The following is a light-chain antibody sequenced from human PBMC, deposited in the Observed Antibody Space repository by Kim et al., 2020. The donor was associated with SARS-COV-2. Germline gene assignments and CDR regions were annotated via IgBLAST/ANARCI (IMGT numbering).Light chain of an antibody. CDR1: SSDVGGYND. CDR2: DVS. Sequence: QSALTQPASVSESPGQSITISCNGTSSDVGGYNDVSWYQQHPDKAPKLMIYDVSKRPSGVSDRFSGSKSGNTASLTISGLQAEDEADYYCSSYTSSSTLVFGGGTQLTVL. CDR3: SSYTSSSTLV. V-gene: IGLV2-14*03. J-gene: IGLJ2*01.